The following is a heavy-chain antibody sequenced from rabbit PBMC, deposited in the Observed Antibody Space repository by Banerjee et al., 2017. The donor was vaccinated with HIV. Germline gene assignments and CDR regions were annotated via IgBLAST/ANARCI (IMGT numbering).Heavy chain of an antibody. CDR1: GFSFSSYW. J-gene: IGHJ4*01. V-gene: IGHV1S45*01. D-gene: IGHD4-1*01. CDR3: ARDLYSSGGL. CDR2: IYTGDGDT. Sequence: QEQLEESGGDLVKPEGSLTLTCTASGFSFSSYWIYWVRQAPGKGLEWIACIYTGDGDTHYASWAKGRFTLSKTSSTTVTLQMTSLTAADTATYFCARDLYSSGGLWGPGTLVTVS.